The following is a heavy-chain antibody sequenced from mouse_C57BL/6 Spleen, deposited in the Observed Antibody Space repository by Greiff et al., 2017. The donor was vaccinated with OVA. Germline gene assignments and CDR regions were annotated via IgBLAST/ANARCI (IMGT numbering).Heavy chain of an antibody. CDR1: GYTFTSYW. J-gene: IGHJ4*01. Sequence: VQLQQSGTELVKPGASVKLSCKASGYTFTSYWMHWVKQRPGQGLEWIGNINPSNGGTNYNEKFKSKATLTVDKSSSTAYMQLSSLTSEDSAVYYCASGELDDRAMDYWGQGTSVTVSS. D-gene: IGHD2-3*01. CDR3: ASGELDDRAMDY. V-gene: IGHV1-53*01. CDR2: INPSNGGT.